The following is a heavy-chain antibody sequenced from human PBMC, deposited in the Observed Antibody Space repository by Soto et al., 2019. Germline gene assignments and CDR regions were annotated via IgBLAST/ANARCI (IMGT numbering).Heavy chain of an antibody. V-gene: IGHV4-39*01. CDR1: GGSISSSSYY. J-gene: IGHJ3*02. D-gene: IGHD2-2*01. CDR2: IYYSGST. CDR3: AREADIVVVPAASYAFDI. Sequence: SETLSLTCTVSGGSISSSSYYWGWIRQPPGKGLEWIGSIYYSGSTYYNPSLKSRVTISVDTSKNQFSLKLSSVTAADTAVYYCAREADIVVVPAASYAFDIWGQGTMVTVSS.